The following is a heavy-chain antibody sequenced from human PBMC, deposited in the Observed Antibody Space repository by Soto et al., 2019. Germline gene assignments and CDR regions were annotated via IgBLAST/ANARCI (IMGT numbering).Heavy chain of an antibody. V-gene: IGHV4-34*01. J-gene: IGHJ3*02. CDR1: GGSVSSRSNYY. D-gene: IGHD1-1*01. CDR3: ARVERGTATTFVGAFDM. Sequence: QVQLQQWGAGLLKPSETLSLTCAVYGGSVSSRSNYYWSWIRQPPGKGLEWIGEMSHSGGTHFNPSLKSRVTISVDTSKNPVSLKMGSVTAADTALYYCARVERGTATTFVGAFDMWGPGTMVTVSS. CDR2: MSHSGGT.